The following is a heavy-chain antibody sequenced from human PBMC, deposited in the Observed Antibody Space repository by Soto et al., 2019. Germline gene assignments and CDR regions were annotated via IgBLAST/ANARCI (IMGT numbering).Heavy chain of an antibody. Sequence: ASVKVSCKASGYTFTSYAMHWVRQAPGQRLEWMGWINAGNGNTKYSQKFQGRVTITRDTSASTAYMELSSLRSEDTAVYYCARVAHAGRIQLWLPLGYYGMDVWGQGTTV. V-gene: IGHV1-3*01. CDR3: ARVAHAGRIQLWLPLGYYGMDV. CDR1: GYTFTSYA. D-gene: IGHD5-18*01. CDR2: INAGNGNT. J-gene: IGHJ6*02.